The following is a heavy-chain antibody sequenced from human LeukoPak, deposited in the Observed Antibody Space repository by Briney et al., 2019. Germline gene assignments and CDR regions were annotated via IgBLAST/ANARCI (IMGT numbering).Heavy chain of an antibody. CDR2: ISSSGTSI. Sequence: GGSLRLPCAASGFTFSTYEMNWVRQAPGKGLEWVSYISSSGTSIYYADSVKGRFTISRDNAKNSLYLQMNSLRAEDTAVYYCARDRGLLDSSGWYDYWGHGTLLTVSS. CDR1: GFTFSTYE. V-gene: IGHV3-48*03. J-gene: IGHJ5*01. CDR3: ARDRGLLDSSGWYDY. D-gene: IGHD6-19*01.